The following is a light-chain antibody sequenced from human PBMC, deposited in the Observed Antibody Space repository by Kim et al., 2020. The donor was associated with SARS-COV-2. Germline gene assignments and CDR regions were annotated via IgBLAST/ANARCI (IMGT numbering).Light chain of an antibody. CDR1: RRISSSN. V-gene: IGKV3-20*01. J-gene: IGKJ2*01. CDR3: QQYSSSLYT. Sequence: SSPGGKATHSCSTGRRISSSNLAWYQQKPGQAPRLLIYGTSSRATGIPARFSGSGSGTGFTLTISRLQPEDFAVYYCQQYSSSLYTFGQGTKLEI. CDR2: GTS.